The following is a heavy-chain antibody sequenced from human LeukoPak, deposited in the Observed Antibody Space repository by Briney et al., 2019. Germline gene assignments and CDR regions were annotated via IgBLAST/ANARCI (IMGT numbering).Heavy chain of an antibody. V-gene: IGHV4-39*01. D-gene: IGHD2-21*01. CDR1: GGSISRNSNY. CDR2: ISYGGST. CDR3: ARQALWFFDH. Sequence: SETLSLTCTVSGGSISRNSNYWAWIRQPPGRGLEWIGSISYGGSTYYSPSLESRVTISVDTSKNQFSLRLSSVTAADTAVYYCARQALWFFDHWGQGTLVTVSS. J-gene: IGHJ4*02.